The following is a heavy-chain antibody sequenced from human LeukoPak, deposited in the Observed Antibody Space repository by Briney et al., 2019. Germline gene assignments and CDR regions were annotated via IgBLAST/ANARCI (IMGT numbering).Heavy chain of an antibody. CDR3: ARKDSGSYHNWFDP. V-gene: IGHV3-21*01. Sequence: GGSLRLSCAATGFTFSSYNMNWVRQAPGKGLEWVSSIGGSGSYIFYADSVKGRFTISRDNAKNSLYLQMNSLRAEDTAVYYCARKDSGSYHNWFDPWGQGTLVTVSS. CDR2: IGGSGSYI. J-gene: IGHJ5*02. D-gene: IGHD1-26*01. CDR1: GFTFSSYN.